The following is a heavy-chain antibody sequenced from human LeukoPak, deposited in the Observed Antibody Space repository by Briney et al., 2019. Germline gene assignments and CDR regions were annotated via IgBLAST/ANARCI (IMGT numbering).Heavy chain of an antibody. CDR2: IKQDGSEK. V-gene: IGHV3-7*01. D-gene: IGHD4-23*01. Sequence: GGSLRLSCAASGFTFSSYWMSWVRQAPGKGLEWVANIKQDGSEKYYVDSVKGRFTISRDNAKNSLYLQMNSLRAEDTAVYYCAREWNGGNSERYYFDYWGQGTLVTVSS. CDR1: GFTFSSYW. CDR3: AREWNGGNSERYYFDY. J-gene: IGHJ4*02.